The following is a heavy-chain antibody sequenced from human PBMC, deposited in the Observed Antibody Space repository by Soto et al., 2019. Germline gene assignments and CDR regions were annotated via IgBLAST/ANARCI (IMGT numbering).Heavy chain of an antibody. CDR2: MSYDGSNK. Sequence: QVQLVESGGGVVQPGRSLRLSCAASGFTFSSYAMHWVRRAPGKGLEWMAVMSYDGSNKYYADSVKGRFTISRDNSKNTLYLQMNSLRPEDTDLYYCAGDGGAYWGQGTLVIVSS. CDR1: GFTFSSYA. D-gene: IGHD3-16*01. V-gene: IGHV3-30-3*01. CDR3: AGDGGAY. J-gene: IGHJ4*02.